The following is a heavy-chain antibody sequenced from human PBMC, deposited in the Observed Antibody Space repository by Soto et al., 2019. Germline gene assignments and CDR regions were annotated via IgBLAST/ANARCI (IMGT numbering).Heavy chain of an antibody. D-gene: IGHD6-13*01. J-gene: IGHJ4*02. CDR3: TSELVPFDY. CDR1: GFTFINAW. CDR2: IKSKTDGGTT. V-gene: IGHV3-15*01. Sequence: WGSLRLSCAASGFTFINAWMSWVRQAPLKWLEWVVRIKSKTDGGTTDYAAPVKGRFTISRDDSKNTLYLQMNSLKTEDTAVYYCTSELVPFDYWGQGTLVTVSS.